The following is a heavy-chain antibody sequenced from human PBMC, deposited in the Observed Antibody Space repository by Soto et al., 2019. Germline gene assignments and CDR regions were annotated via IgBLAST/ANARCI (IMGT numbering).Heavy chain of an antibody. V-gene: IGHV3-30-3*01. CDR2: ISYDGSNK. CDR3: ARDSDWFDP. Sequence: LRLSCAASGFTFSSYAMHWVRQAPGKGLEWVAVISYDGSNKYYADSVKGRFTISRDNSKNTLYLQMNSLRAEDTAVYYCARDSDWFDPWGQGTLVTVSS. CDR1: GFTFSSYA. J-gene: IGHJ5*02.